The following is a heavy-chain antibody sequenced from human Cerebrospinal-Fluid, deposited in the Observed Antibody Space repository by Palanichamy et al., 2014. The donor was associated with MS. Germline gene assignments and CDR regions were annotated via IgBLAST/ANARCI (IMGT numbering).Heavy chain of an antibody. J-gene: IGHJ6*02. Sequence: EVELVEVWGGPWSSLGGPVRLSCAASGFTFSNYDMDWVRQAPGKGLEWVSSIGTSGSYKYYSDSSKGRFTISRDNAENSLFLQMRRLRAEDTAVYYCARSTRSMHHRNSAMDVWGQGTTVTVSS. V-gene: IGHV3-21*01. CDR1: GFTFSNYD. CDR2: IGTSGSYK. D-gene: IGHD2-2*01. CDR3: ARSTRSMHHRNSAMDV.